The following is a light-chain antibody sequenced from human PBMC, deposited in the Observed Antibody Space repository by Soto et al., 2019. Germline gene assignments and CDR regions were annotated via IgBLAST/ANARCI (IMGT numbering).Light chain of an antibody. Sequence: EIVMTQSPATVSVSPGETVTLSCRAGQSIRTNLAWYQQRAGQAPRLLIFAASVRATGIPARFSGSGSGTEFTLTIRSLEPEDFAVYYCQQRSNWRGTFGQGTRLEN. V-gene: IGKV3-11*01. J-gene: IGKJ5*01. CDR2: AAS. CDR1: QSIRTN. CDR3: QQRSNWRGT.